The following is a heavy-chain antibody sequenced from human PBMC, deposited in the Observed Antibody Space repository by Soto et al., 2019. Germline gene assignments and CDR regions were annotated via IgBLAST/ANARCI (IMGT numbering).Heavy chain of an antibody. D-gene: IGHD3-22*01. J-gene: IGHJ5*02. Sequence: SVKVSCKASGGTFSSYAISWVRQAPGQGLEWMGGIIPIFGTANYAQKFQARVTTTADESTSTAYMELSSLRSEDTAVYYCARVGHYDSSGYYYGHWFDPWGQGTLVTVSS. CDR2: IIPIFGTA. V-gene: IGHV1-69*13. CDR3: ARVGHYDSSGYYYGHWFDP. CDR1: GGTFSSYA.